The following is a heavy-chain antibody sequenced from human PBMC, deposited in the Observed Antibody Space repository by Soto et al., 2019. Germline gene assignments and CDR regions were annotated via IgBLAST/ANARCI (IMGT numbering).Heavy chain of an antibody. D-gene: IGHD4-17*01. CDR3: ARGRRRGNFDY. V-gene: IGHV4-34*01. CDR1: GGSFSGYY. Sequence: PSATLALTCAVYGGSFSGYYWSWIRQPPGKGLEWIGEINHSGSTNYNPSLKSRVTISVDTSKNQFSLKLSSVTAADTAVYYCARGRRRGNFDYWGQGTLVTVSS. J-gene: IGHJ4*02. CDR2: INHSGST.